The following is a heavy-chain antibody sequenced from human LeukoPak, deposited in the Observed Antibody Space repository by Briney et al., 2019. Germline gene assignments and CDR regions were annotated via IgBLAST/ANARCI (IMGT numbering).Heavy chain of an antibody. CDR2: ISSSSSTI. CDR1: GFTFSSYS. J-gene: IGHJ4*02. CDR3: AKDLVGGTTRSRNDC. D-gene: IGHD1-26*01. V-gene: IGHV3-48*01. Sequence: PGGSLRLSCAVSGFTFSSYSMNWVRQAPGKGVEWVSYISSSSSTIYYADSVKGRFNISRDNAKKSLYLQMNSLRGEDTAVYYCAKDLVGGTTRSRNDCWGQGTLVTVSS.